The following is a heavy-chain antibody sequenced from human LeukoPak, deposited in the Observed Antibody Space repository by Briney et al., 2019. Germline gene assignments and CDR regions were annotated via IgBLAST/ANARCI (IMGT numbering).Heavy chain of an antibody. J-gene: IGHJ4*02. CDR3: ARLAGVHDYSNYGQFDY. Sequence: GGSLRLSCAASGFTFSSYSMNWVRQALGKGLEWVSYISSSSSTIYYADSVKGRFTISRDNAKNSLYLQMNSLRAEDTAVYYCARLAGVHDYSNYGQFDYWGQGTLVTVSP. CDR2: ISSSSSTI. D-gene: IGHD4-11*01. CDR1: GFTFSSYS. V-gene: IGHV3-48*01.